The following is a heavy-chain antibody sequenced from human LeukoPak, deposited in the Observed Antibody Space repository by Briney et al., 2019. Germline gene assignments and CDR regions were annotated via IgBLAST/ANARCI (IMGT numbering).Heavy chain of an antibody. CDR1: GGSISRYY. CDR2: IYSSGRT. D-gene: IGHD6-19*01. J-gene: IGHJ4*02. V-gene: IGHV4-59*08. CDR3: AGSGWYGDY. Sequence: SETLSLTCTVSGGSISRYYWTWIRQPPGKGLEWIDYIYSSGRTNYNPSLKSRVTMSVDTSKNQFSLKLSSVTAADTAVYYCAGSGWYGDYWGQGTLVTVSS.